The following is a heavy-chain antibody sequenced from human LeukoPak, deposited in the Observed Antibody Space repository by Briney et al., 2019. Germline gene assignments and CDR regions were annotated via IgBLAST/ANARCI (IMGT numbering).Heavy chain of an antibody. Sequence: GGSLRLSCTASGFAFSNSGMHWVRQAPDKGLEWVAFIRYDGGHAYYADSVKGRFTISRDNSKNTLYLQMNSLRVEDTALFYCAKDLAHFRLVPVGSFDLWGQGTVVAVS. J-gene: IGHJ3*01. D-gene: IGHD2-2*01. CDR1: GFAFSNSG. CDR3: AKDLAHFRLVPVGSFDL. V-gene: IGHV3-30*02. CDR2: IRYDGGHA.